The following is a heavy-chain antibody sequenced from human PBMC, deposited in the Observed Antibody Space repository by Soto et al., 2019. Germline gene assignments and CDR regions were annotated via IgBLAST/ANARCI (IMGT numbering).Heavy chain of an antibody. CDR3: ARLRVSYYYDSGDYYFDY. CDR1: GGSINSGDYY. J-gene: IGHJ4*02. D-gene: IGHD3-22*01. CDR2: IHYSGST. Sequence: SETMSLTCSVSGGSINSGDYYWTWIRQPPGKGLEWIGYIHYSGSTYYNPSLKSRVTISVDTSKNQFSLKLSSVTAADTAVYYCARLRVSYYYDSGDYYFDYWGQGTLDTVSS. V-gene: IGHV4-30-4*01.